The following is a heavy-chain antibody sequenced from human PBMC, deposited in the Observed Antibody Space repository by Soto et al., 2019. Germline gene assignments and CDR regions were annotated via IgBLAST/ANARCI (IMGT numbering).Heavy chain of an antibody. Sequence: EVQLVESGGGLVQPGGSLRLSCAASGFTFSSYSMNWVRQAPGKGLEWVSYISSSSRTIYYADSVKGRFTISRDNAKNSLYLQMNSLRAEDTAVYYCASEVFGVVDYWGQGTLVTVSS. D-gene: IGHD3-3*01. CDR3: ASEVFGVVDY. CDR2: ISSSSRTI. J-gene: IGHJ4*02. V-gene: IGHV3-48*01. CDR1: GFTFSSYS.